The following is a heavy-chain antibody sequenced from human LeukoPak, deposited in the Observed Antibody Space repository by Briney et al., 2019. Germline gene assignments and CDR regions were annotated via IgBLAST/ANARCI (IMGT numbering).Heavy chain of an antibody. CDR1: GLAFSAYK. V-gene: IGHV3-74*01. D-gene: IGHD2-15*01. CDR3: VVGGSPGY. J-gene: IGHJ4*02. Sequence: GGSLRLSCAASGLAFSAYKMHWVRQAPRKGLVWVSCISTDGYTTDYADFVQGRFTASRDNTKNTWSLEMNSLRAEDTAVYYCVVGGSPGYWGQGTLVTVSS. CDR2: ISTDGYTT.